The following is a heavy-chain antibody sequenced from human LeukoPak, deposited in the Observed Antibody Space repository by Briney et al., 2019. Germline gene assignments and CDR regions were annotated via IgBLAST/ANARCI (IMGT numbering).Heavy chain of an antibody. CDR2: FDLEDGET. D-gene: IGHD2-21*02. V-gene: IGHV1-24*01. Sequence: ASVKVSCKVSGYTLTELSMHWVRQAPGKGLEWMGGFDLEDGETIYAQKFQGRVTMTEDTSTDTAYMELSSLRSEDTAVYYCATESRAYCGGDCYLGYWGQGTLVTVSS. J-gene: IGHJ4*02. CDR1: GYTLTELS. CDR3: ATESRAYCGGDCYLGY.